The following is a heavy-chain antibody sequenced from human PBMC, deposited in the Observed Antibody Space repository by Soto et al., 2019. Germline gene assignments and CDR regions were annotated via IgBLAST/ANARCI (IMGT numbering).Heavy chain of an antibody. CDR1: GGSISSSNW. CDR3: ASTPLSTPYCSSTSCYSP. Sequence: QVQLQESGPGLVKPSGTLSLTCAVSGGSISSSNWWSWVRQPPGKGLEWIGEIYHSGSTNYNPSLKRRVTISVDKSKNQFSLKLGSVTAADTAVYYCASTPLSTPYCSSTSCYSPWGQGTLVTVSS. J-gene: IGHJ5*02. CDR2: IYHSGST. V-gene: IGHV4-4*02. D-gene: IGHD2-2*01.